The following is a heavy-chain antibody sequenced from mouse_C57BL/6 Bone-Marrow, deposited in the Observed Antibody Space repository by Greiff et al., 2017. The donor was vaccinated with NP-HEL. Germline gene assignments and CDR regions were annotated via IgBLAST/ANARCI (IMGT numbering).Heavy chain of an antibody. Sequence: EVKLVESGGDLVKPGGSLKLSCAASGFTFSSYGMSWVRQTPDKRLEWVATISSGGSYTYNPDSVKGRFTISRDNAKNTLYLQMSSLKSEDTAMYYCASPYDYDVAWFAYWGQGTLVTVSA. D-gene: IGHD2-4*01. J-gene: IGHJ3*01. CDR1: GFTFSSYG. V-gene: IGHV5-6*01. CDR3: ASPYDYDVAWFAY. CDR2: ISSGGSYT.